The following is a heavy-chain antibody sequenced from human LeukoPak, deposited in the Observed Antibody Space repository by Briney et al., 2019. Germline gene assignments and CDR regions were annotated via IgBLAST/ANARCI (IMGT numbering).Heavy chain of an antibody. D-gene: IGHD3-22*01. CDR3: ASYDSSGYRAIDV. CDR2: IYYSGST. J-gene: IGHJ3*01. V-gene: IGHV4-30-4*01. Sequence: SETLSLTCTVSGGSVSSGDYYWSWIRQPPGKGLEWIGYIYYSGSTYYNPSLKSRVTISVDTSKNQFSLKLSSVTAADTAVYYCASYDSSGYRAIDVWGQGTMVTVSS. CDR1: GGSVSSGDYY.